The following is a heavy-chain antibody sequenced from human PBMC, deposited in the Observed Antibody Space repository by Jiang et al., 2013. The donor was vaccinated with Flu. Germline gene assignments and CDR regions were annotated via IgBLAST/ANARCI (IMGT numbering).Heavy chain of an antibody. Sequence: ETLSLTCIVSGGSVTSEDYYWVWIRQPPGKGLDWIGSIYHSGSTYYNPSLKSRVTMSVDTSKNEFSLKLTSVTAADTAVYFCARAQKYSGFELPYFNYWGQGALVTASS. CDR3: ARAQKYSGFELPYFNY. J-gene: IGHJ4*02. CDR1: GGSVTSEDYY. CDR2: IYHSGST. D-gene: IGHD5-12*01. V-gene: IGHV4-39*07.